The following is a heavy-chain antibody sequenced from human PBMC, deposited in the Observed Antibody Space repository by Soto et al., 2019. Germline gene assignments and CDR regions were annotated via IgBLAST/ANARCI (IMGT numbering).Heavy chain of an antibody. D-gene: IGHD3-10*01. Sequence: TSETLSLTCAVYGVSFSGYYWSWIRQRPGKGLEWTGEITHSGDTNYNPSLKSRLTMSIDTSKNLFSLDLTSVTAADTAVYYCARGRFYGSGSYYPYYWGQGTQVTVSS. CDR2: ITHSGDT. CDR3: ARGRFYGSGSYYPYY. CDR1: GVSFSGYY. J-gene: IGHJ4*02. V-gene: IGHV4-34*01.